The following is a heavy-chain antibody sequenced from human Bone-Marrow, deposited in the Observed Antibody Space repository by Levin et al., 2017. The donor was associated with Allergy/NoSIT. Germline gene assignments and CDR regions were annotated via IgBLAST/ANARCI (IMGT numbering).Heavy chain of an antibody. D-gene: IGHD1-7*01. CDR2: IRSKAYGGTT. J-gene: IGHJ1*01. CDR3: TRGGSGTYRESFQY. CDR1: GFSFGDYA. Sequence: PGGSLRLSCAVSGFSFGDYAMSWVRQAPGKGLEWIGLIRSKAYGGTTEYAASVKGRFTISRDSSKPIAYLQMNSLRTDDTAVYYCTRGGSGTYRESFQYWGQGTLVTVSS. V-gene: IGHV3-49*04.